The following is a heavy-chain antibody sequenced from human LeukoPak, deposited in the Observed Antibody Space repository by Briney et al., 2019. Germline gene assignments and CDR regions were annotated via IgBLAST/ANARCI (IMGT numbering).Heavy chain of an antibody. CDR1: GFTFSSYG. CDR2: IWYDGSNK. CDR3: AKPSRFWSGYSYPTVDFDY. D-gene: IGHD3-3*01. V-gene: IGHV3-33*06. J-gene: IGHJ4*02. Sequence: PGRSLRLSCAASGFTFSSYGMHWVRKAPGKGLEWVAVIWYDGSNKYYADSVKGRFTISRDNSKNTLYLQMNSLRAEDTAVYYCAKPSRFWSGYSYPTVDFDYWGQGTLVTVSS.